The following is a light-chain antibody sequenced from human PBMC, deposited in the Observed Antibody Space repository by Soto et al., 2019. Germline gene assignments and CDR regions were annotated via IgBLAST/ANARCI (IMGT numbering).Light chain of an antibody. CDR3: QQYKSSLRT. CDR1: QGIRSY. CDR2: AAS. Sequence: AIRMTQSPSSFSASTGGRFTITCRASQGIRSYLAWYQKKTGKAPKVLIYAASTLESGVSSRFSGRGSGTELTLTINSMQTEEFATYYCQQYKSSLRTFGHGTKVDI. J-gene: IGKJ1*01. V-gene: IGKV1-8*01.